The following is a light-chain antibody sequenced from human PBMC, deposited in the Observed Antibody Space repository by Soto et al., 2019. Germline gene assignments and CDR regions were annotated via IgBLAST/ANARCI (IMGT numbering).Light chain of an antibody. V-gene: IGKV1-5*03. Sequence: DTQMTQSPSTLSASVGDRVTITCRASHSIRNWLAWYQQKPGKAPKLLIYEASSLESGVPSRFSGSGSGTEFTLTISSLQPDDFATYYCQQYNGYFGQGTKLEIK. J-gene: IGKJ2*01. CDR3: QQYNGY. CDR1: HSIRNW. CDR2: EAS.